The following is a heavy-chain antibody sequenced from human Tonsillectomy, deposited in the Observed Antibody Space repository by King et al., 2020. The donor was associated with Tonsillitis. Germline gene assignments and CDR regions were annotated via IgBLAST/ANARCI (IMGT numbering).Heavy chain of an antibody. J-gene: IGHJ6*03. Sequence: VQLVESGGGLVQPGGSLRLSCAASGLTFRTYAMSWVRQAPGKGLEWVATISGSGENTHYADSVKGRFTVSRDNSKNTLYLQMSSLRAEDTAVYYCANRGEPYYYYYYMDVWGKGTTVTVSS. CDR2: ISGSGENT. CDR3: ANRGEPYYYYYYMDV. V-gene: IGHV3-23*04. D-gene: IGHD3-16*01. CDR1: GLTFRTYA.